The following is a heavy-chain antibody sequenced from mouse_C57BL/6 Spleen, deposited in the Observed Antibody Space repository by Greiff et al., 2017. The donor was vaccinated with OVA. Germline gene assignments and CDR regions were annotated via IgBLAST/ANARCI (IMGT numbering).Heavy chain of an antibody. CDR3: ARSIYDGEGYFDV. V-gene: IGHV1-19*01. CDR1: GYTFTDYY. Sequence: VQLKESGPVLVKPGASVKMSCKASGYTFTDYYMNWVKQSHGKSLEWIGVINPYNGGTSYNQKFKGKATLTVDKSSSTAYMELNSLTSEDSAVYYCARSIYDGEGYFDVWGTGTTVTVSS. CDR2: INPYNGGT. J-gene: IGHJ1*03. D-gene: IGHD2-3*01.